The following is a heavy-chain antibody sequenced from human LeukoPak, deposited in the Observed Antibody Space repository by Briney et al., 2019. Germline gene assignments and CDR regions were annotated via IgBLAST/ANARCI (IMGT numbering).Heavy chain of an antibody. J-gene: IGHJ2*01. Sequence: SETLSLTCTVSGGSISSYYWSWIRQPPGKGLEWMGYIYYSGSTNYNPSLKSRVTISVDTSKNQFSLKLSSVTAADTAVYYCASGGNDSSGYYIGESYWYFDLWGRGTLVTVSS. CDR1: GGSISSYY. D-gene: IGHD3-22*01. CDR3: ASGGNDSSGYYIGESYWYFDL. V-gene: IGHV4-59*01. CDR2: IYYSGST.